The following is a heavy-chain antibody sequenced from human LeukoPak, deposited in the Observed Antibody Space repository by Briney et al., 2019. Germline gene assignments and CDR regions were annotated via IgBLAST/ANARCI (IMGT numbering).Heavy chain of an antibody. J-gene: IGHJ4*02. CDR3: ARETGIAKAGTDC. D-gene: IGHD6-13*01. Sequence: PSETLSLTCTVSGGSISGGSYYWSWIRQPAGKGLEWIGRIYISETTNYNPSLKSRVTISVDTSKNQFSLKLNSVTAADTAVYYCARETGIAKAGTDCWGQGTLVTVSS. CDR2: IYISETT. CDR1: GGSISGGSYY. V-gene: IGHV4-61*02.